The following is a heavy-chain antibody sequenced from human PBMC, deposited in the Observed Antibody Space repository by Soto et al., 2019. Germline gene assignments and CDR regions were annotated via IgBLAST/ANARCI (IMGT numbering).Heavy chain of an antibody. CDR1: AYSFTGYW. J-gene: IGHJ3*02. V-gene: IGHV5-51*01. D-gene: IGHD3-10*01. CDR3: ARLKTTMVRGPPEDAFDI. CDR2: IYPGDYDT. Sequence: GKPLKSSCELSAYSFTGYWMDWVPQKPIKVLEWMGIIYPGDYDTRYSPSFQGQVTISADKSSSTADLQWSSLKASDTAMYYCARLKTTMVRGPPEDAFDIWGQGTMGTVAS.